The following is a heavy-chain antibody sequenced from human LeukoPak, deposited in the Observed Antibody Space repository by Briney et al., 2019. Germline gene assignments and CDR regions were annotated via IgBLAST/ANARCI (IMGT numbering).Heavy chain of an antibody. J-gene: IGHJ4*02. CDR2: IIPIFGTA. D-gene: IGHD3-9*01. Sequence: GASVKVSCKASGGTFSSYAISWVRQAPGQGLEWMGGIIPIFGTANYAQKFQGSVTITADESTSTAYMELSSLRSEDTAVYYCARGRGSYYDILTGTLDYWGQGTLVTVSS. CDR3: ARGRGSYYDILTGTLDY. V-gene: IGHV1-69*01. CDR1: GGTFSSYA.